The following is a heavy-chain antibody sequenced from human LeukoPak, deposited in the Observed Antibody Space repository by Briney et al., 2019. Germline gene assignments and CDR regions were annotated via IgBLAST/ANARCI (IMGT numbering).Heavy chain of an antibody. CDR2: INVDVSVT. CDR3: ARRVPLYGMDV. D-gene: IGHD4/OR15-4a*01. V-gene: IGHV3-48*03. Sequence: GGSLRLSCVGSGFSISTYELIWVRQAPGKGLEWVSKINVDVSVTHYTQSVKGRFTISRDNAQNSLFLQMNSLRAEDTAPYYCARRVPLYGMDVWGQGTTVTVSS. CDR1: GFSISTYE. J-gene: IGHJ6*02.